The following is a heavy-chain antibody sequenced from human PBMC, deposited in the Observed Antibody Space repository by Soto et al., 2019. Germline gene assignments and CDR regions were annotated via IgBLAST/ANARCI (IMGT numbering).Heavy chain of an antibody. CDR3: AKDLSNYGSFDY. CDR2: ISSSSSYI. Sequence: GGSLRLSCAASGFTFSSYSMNWVRQVPGKGLEWVSSISSSSSYIYYADSVKGRFTISRDNAKNTLYLHMYSLRSEDTAVYYCAKDLSNYGSFDYWGQGTLVTVSS. V-gene: IGHV3-21*04. CDR1: GFTFSSYS. D-gene: IGHD4-4*01. J-gene: IGHJ4*02.